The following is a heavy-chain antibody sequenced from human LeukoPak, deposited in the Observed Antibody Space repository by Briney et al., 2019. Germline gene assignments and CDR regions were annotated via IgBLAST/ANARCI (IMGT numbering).Heavy chain of an antibody. CDR2: MNPNSGNS. V-gene: IGHV1-8*02. Sequence: ASVKVSCKASGYTFTSYGISWVRQAPGQGLEWMGWMNPNSGNSGYAQKFQGRVTMTRNTSISTAYMELSSLRSEDTAVYYCARGGRGPYYYYYYMDVWGKGTTVTVSS. J-gene: IGHJ6*03. CDR1: GYTFTSYG. D-gene: IGHD3-10*01. CDR3: ARGGRGPYYYYYYMDV.